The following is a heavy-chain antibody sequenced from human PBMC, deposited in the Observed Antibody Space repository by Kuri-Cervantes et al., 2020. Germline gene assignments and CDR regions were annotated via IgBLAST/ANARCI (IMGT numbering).Heavy chain of an antibody. D-gene: IGHD6-19*01. CDR3: ARGRGYSSGWTLSRDAFDI. CDR2: IYHSGST. V-gene: IGHV4-38-2*02. Sequence: SETLSLTCTVSSYSISSGYYWGWIRQPPGKGLEWIGSIYHSGSTYYNPSLKSRVTISVDTSKNQFSLQLNSVTPEDTAVYYCARGRGYSSGWTLSRDAFDIWGQGTMVTVSS. J-gene: IGHJ3*02. CDR1: SYSISSGYY.